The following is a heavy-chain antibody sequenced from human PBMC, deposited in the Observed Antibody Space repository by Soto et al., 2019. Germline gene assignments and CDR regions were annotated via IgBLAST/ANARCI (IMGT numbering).Heavy chain of an antibody. D-gene: IGHD2-15*01. V-gene: IGHV4-39*01. J-gene: IGHJ6*03. Sequence: SETLSLTCTVSGGSISSSSYYWGWIRQPPGKGLEWIGSIYYSGSTYYNPSLKSRVTISVDTSKNQFSLKLSSVTAADTAVYYCARPYCSGGSCYSAYYYYMDVWGKGTTVTVSS. CDR3: ARPYCSGGSCYSAYYYYMDV. CDR1: GGSISSSSYY. CDR2: IYYSGST.